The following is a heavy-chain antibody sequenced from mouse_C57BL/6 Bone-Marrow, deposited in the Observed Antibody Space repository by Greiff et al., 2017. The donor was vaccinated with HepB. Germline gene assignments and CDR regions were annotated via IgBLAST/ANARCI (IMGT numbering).Heavy chain of an antibody. D-gene: IGHD1-1*01. J-gene: IGHJ4*01. CDR1: GYTFTDYY. CDR3: ANYYGSSYPRLLAMDY. Sequence: EVQLQQSGPELVKPGASVKISCKASGYTFTDYYMNWVKQSHGKSLEWIGDINPNNGGTSYNQKFKGKATLTVDKSSSTAYMELRSLTSEDSAVYYCANYYGSSYPRLLAMDYWGQGTSVTVSS. V-gene: IGHV1-26*01. CDR2: INPNNGGT.